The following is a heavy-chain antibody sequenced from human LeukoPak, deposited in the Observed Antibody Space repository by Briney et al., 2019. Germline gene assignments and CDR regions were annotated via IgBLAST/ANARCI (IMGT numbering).Heavy chain of an antibody. CDR1: GFTFSDYA. V-gene: IGHV3-64*02. CDR3: ARGRGGSYDY. J-gene: IGHJ4*02. D-gene: IGHD1-26*01. CDR2: ISSNGVKT. Sequence: VGSLRLSCAASGFTFSDYAMHWVRQAPGRGLEYVSAISSNGVKTYYAESVKGRFTISRDNSKNTLYLEMGSLRAEDTAVYYCARGRGGSYDYWGQGTLVTVAS.